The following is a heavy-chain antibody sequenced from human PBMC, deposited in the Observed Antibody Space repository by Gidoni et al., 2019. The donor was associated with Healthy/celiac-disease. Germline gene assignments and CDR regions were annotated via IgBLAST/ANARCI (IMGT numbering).Heavy chain of an antibody. CDR3: ARGDYYGSGSEPWGYYYYGMDV. CDR1: GGTFSSYA. D-gene: IGHD3-10*01. V-gene: IGHV1-69*01. Sequence: QVQLVQSGAEVKKPGPSVKVSCKASGGTFSSYAISWVRQAPGQGLEWMGGIIPIFGTANYAQKFQGRVTITADESTSTAYMELSSLRSEDTAVYYCARGDYYGSGSEPWGYYYYGMDVWGQGTTVTVSS. CDR2: IIPIFGTA. J-gene: IGHJ6*02.